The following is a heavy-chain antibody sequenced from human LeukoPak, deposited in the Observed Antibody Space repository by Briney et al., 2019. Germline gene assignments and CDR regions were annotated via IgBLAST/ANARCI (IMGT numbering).Heavy chain of an antibody. D-gene: IGHD3-10*01. CDR1: GGSISSSSY. J-gene: IGHJ4*02. CDR3: ARRSISMVRGGLDY. Sequence: SETLSLTCTVSGGSISSSSYWGWIRQPPGKGLAWIGSIYYSGSTYYNPSLESRITISEDTSKNQFSLKLRSVTAADTAVYYCARRSISMVRGGLDYWGQGTLVTVSS. CDR2: IYYSGST. V-gene: IGHV4-39*01.